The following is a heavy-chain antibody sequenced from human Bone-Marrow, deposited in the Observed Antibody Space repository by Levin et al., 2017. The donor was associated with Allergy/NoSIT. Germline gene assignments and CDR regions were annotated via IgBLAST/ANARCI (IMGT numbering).Heavy chain of an antibody. J-gene: IGHJ6*02. CDR3: ARGRYFDWPRDTDYYYYGMDG. CDR2: IIPIFGTA. D-gene: IGHD3-9*01. Sequence: SVKVSCKASGGTFSSYAISWVRQAPGQGLEWMGGIIPIFGTANYAQKFQGRVTITADESTSTAYMELSSLRSEDTAVYYCARGRYFDWPRDTDYYYYGMDGWCQGTTVTVSS. CDR1: GGTFSSYA. V-gene: IGHV1-69*13.